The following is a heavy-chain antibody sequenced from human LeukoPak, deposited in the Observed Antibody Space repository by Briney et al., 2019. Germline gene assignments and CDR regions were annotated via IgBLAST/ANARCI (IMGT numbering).Heavy chain of an antibody. CDR3: AKEEAYYDSSGFVLY. D-gene: IGHD3-22*01. CDR1: GFTFSSYA. J-gene: IGHJ4*02. Sequence: GGSLRLSCAASGFTFSSYAMSWVRQPPGKGLEWVSAISGSGGSTYYPDSVKGRFTIYRDNSKNTLYLQMNSLRAEDTAVYYCAKEEAYYDSSGFVLYWGQGTLVTVSS. CDR2: ISGSGGST. V-gene: IGHV3-23*01.